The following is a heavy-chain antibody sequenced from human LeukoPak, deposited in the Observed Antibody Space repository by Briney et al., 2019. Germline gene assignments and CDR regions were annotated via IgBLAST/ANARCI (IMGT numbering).Heavy chain of an antibody. J-gene: IGHJ6*03. Sequence: VASVKVSCKTSEYTFTVHYMNWVRQAPGQGLEWMGRFNPTTGVANYAQKFQGRITVTRDTSINTAYMELSSLTSDDTAVYYCARLDRNYYYLDVWGQGTTVTVSS. V-gene: IGHV1-2*06. CDR1: EYTFTVHY. D-gene: IGHD1-1*01. CDR3: ARLDRNYYYLDV. CDR2: FNPTTGVA.